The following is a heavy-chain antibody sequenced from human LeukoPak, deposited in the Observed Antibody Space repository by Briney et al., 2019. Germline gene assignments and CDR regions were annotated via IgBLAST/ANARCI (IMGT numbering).Heavy chain of an antibody. CDR2: IYHSGST. J-gene: IGHJ5*02. V-gene: IGHV4-38-2*02. Sequence: PSETLSHTCTVSGYSISSGYYWGWIRQPPGKGLEWIGSIYHSGSTYYNPSLKSRVTISVDTSKNQFSLKLNSVTAADTAVYYCARAVQSGSYLNWFDPWGQGTLVTVSS. CDR1: GYSISSGYY. D-gene: IGHD1-26*01. CDR3: ARAVQSGSYLNWFDP.